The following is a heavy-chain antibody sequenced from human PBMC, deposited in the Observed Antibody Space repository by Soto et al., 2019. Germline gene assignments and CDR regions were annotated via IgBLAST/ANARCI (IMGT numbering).Heavy chain of an antibody. CDR1: GGSISNSSYQ. V-gene: IGHV4-31*03. D-gene: IGHD3-3*01. CDR2: IFYSGSF. CDR3: ARAPETPSILGVALPYFFDY. J-gene: IGHJ4*02. Sequence: PSETLSLTCTVSGGSISNSSYQWGWIRQPPGKGLQWIGYIFYSGSFYYTPSLRGRVMILADTSKNQFTLRLSSVTAADTAVYYCARAPETPSILGVALPYFFDYWGQGALVTVSS.